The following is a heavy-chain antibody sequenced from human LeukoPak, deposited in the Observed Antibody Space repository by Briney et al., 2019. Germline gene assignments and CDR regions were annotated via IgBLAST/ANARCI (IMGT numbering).Heavy chain of an antibody. CDR3: ANSGYGRVNYFDL. D-gene: IGHD5-12*01. CDR1: GFTFSSYV. J-gene: IGHJ2*01. CDR2: ISYDGSNK. Sequence: SGGSLRLSCAASGFTFSSYVMRWVRQAPGKGLEWVAVISYDGSNKYYVDSVKGRFTISRDNSKNTLYLQMNSLRAEDTAVYYCANSGYGRVNYFDLWGRGTLVTVSS. V-gene: IGHV3-30-3*01.